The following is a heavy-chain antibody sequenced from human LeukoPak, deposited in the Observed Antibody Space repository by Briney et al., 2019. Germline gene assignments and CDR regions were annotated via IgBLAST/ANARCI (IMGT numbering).Heavy chain of an antibody. J-gene: IGHJ5*02. CDR1: GGSFSGYY. Sequence: SETLSLTCAVYGGSFSGYYWSWIRHPPGKGLEWIGEINHSGSTNYNPSLKSRVTISVDTSKNQFPLKLSSVTAADTAVYYCARRRIRYCSGGSCYKNWFDPWGQGTLVTVSS. CDR2: INHSGST. D-gene: IGHD2-15*01. V-gene: IGHV4-34*01. CDR3: ARRRIRYCSGGSCYKNWFDP.